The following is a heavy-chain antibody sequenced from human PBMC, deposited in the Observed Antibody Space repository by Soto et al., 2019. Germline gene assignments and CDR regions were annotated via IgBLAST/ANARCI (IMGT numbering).Heavy chain of an antibody. J-gene: IGHJ3*02. CDR3: AKDSGYCSSTSCYIPDAFDI. CDR2: ISGSGGST. Sequence: GGSLRLSCADSGFTFSSYAMSWVRQAPGKGLEWVSAISGSGGSTYYADSVKGRFTISRDNSKNTLYLQMNSLRAEDTAVYYCAKDSGYCSSTSCYIPDAFDIWGQGTMVTVSS. D-gene: IGHD2-2*02. V-gene: IGHV3-23*01. CDR1: GFTFSSYA.